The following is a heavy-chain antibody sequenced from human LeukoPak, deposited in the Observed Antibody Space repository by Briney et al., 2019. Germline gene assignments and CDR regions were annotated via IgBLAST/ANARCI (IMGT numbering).Heavy chain of an antibody. CDR1: GYTFTGYY. J-gene: IGHJ5*02. D-gene: IGHD2-21*02. CDR2: INPNSGDT. Sequence: ASVKVSCKASGYTFTGYYMHWVRQAPGQGLEWMGWINPNSGDTNYAQKLQGRVTMTTDTSTSTAYMELRSLRSDDTAVYYCLYCGGDCYSGWFDPWGQGTLVTVSS. CDR3: LYCGGDCYSGWFDP. V-gene: IGHV1-2*02.